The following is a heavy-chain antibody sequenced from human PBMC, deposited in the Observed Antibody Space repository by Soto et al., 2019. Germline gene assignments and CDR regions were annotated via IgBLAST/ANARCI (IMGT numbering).Heavy chain of an antibody. Sequence: GGSLRLSCAASGFTFSSYGMHWVRQAPGKGLEWVAVIWYDGSNKYYADSVKGRFTISRDNSKNTLYLQMNSLRAEDTAVYYCGLTVREFGRPVRNYDILTGPPRRWFDPWGQGTLVTVSS. V-gene: IGHV3-33*01. CDR3: GLTVREFGRPVRNYDILTGPPRRWFDP. J-gene: IGHJ5*02. CDR1: GFTFSSYG. D-gene: IGHD3-9*01. CDR2: IWYDGSNK.